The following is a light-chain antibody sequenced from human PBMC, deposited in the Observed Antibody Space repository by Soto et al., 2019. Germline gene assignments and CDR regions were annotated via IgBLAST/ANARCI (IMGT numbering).Light chain of an antibody. CDR2: EAS. Sequence: EIVLTQSPATLSLSPGERATLSCRASQSVSSYLAWYQQKPGQAPRLLIYEASNRATGIPARFSGSGSGTDFTLTISSLEPEDFAVYYCQQYGSSPPLSFGQGTRVEI. CDR3: QQYGSSPPLS. CDR1: QSVSSY. V-gene: IGKV3-11*01. J-gene: IGKJ5*01.